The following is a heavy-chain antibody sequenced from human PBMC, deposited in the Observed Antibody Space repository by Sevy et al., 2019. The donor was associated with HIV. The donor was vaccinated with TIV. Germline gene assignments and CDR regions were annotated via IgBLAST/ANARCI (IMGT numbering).Heavy chain of an antibody. CDR2: LDPEDGET. J-gene: IGHJ6*02. D-gene: IGHD2-15*01. CDR3: AADRGEDYCSGNSCQRHYYNGLDV. V-gene: IGHV1-24*01. Sequence: ASVKVPCKVAGYRLIEVSMHWVRQAPGKGLEWMGHLDPEDGETIYAQKFQGRVTMTEDTSTDTAYMEVSSLRSEDTAVYYCAADRGEDYCSGNSCQRHYYNGLDVWGQGTTVTVSS. CDR1: GYRLIEVS.